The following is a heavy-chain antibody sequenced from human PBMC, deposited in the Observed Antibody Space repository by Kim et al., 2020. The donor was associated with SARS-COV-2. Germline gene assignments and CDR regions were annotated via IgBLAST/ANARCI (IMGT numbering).Heavy chain of an antibody. CDR3: AKDAWSGNGVFDPFDI. V-gene: IGHV3-23*01. J-gene: IGHJ3*02. D-gene: IGHD3-3*01. CDR2: IGGDGAS. CDR1: GFTFNDYA. Sequence: GGSLRLSCAASGFTFNDYAMNWVRQAPGKGLEWVSHIGGDGASDSADSVKGLFTGSRDNSKNTLYLRMNTLRAEDTAIYYCAKDAWSGNGVFDPFDIWGQGTMVTVSS.